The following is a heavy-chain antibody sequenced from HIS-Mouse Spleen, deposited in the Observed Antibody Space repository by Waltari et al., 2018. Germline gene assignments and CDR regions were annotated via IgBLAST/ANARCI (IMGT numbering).Heavy chain of an antibody. CDR1: GFTFSSYG. CDR3: AKDKHHAFDY. Sequence: QVQLVESGGGVVQPGRSLRLSCAASGFTFSSYGMHWVRQAPGKGLEGWAVISYDGSNKYYADSVKGRFTISRDNSKNTLYLQMNSLRAEDTAVYYCAKDKHHAFDYWGQGTLVTVSS. CDR2: ISYDGSNK. J-gene: IGHJ4*02. V-gene: IGHV3-30*18.